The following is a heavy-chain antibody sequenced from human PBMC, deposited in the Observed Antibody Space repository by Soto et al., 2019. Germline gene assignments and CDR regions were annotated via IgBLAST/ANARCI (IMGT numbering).Heavy chain of an antibody. V-gene: IGHV4-39*01. D-gene: IGHD4-17*01. J-gene: IGHJ5*01. CDR3: VRYGSS. CDR2: IYFIGST. Sequence: QLQLQESGPGLVKPSETLALTCTVSGVSITNTSYYLGWFRQPPGKGLEWFGTIYFIGSTFYNPSLKSRLAISVDASMSQFSLGLSSVTAEDTAVYNRVRYGSSWGHGTLVAVSS. CDR1: GVSITNTSYY.